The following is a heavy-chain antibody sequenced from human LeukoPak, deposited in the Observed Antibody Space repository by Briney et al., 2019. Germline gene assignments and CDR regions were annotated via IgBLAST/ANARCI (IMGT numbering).Heavy chain of an antibody. D-gene: IGHD6-13*01. J-gene: IGHJ4*02. V-gene: IGHV4-59*08. Sequence: KPSETLSLTCTVSGGSISSYYWSWIRQPPGKGLEWIGYIYYSGSTNYNPSLKSRVTISVDTSKNQFSLKLSSVTAADTAVYYCARQQQEYFDYWGQGTLVTVSS. CDR2: IYYSGST. CDR1: GGSISSYY. CDR3: ARQQQEYFDY.